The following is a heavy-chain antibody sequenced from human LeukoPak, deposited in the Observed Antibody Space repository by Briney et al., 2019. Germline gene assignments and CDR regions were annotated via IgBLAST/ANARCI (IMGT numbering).Heavy chain of an antibody. Sequence: GGSLRLSCVASGFTFSSYSMNWVRQAPGKGLEWVANIKQDGSEKYYVDSVKGRFTISRDNAKNSLYLQMNSLRAEDTAVYYCAREDYGDYSYWGQGTLVTVSS. CDR3: AREDYGDYSY. J-gene: IGHJ4*02. CDR1: GFTFSSYS. D-gene: IGHD4-17*01. CDR2: IKQDGSEK. V-gene: IGHV3-7*01.